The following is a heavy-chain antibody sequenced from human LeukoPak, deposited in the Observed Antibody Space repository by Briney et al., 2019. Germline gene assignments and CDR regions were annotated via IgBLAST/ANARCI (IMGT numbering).Heavy chain of an antibody. D-gene: IGHD2-2*01. CDR3: ARVVVVPAASDYYYYMDV. CDR2: INPNSGGT. J-gene: IGHJ6*03. CDR1: GYTFTSYY. Sequence: ASVKVSCKASGYTFTSYYMHWVRQAPGQGLEWMGWINPNSGGTNYAQKFQGRVTMTRDTSISTAYMELSRLRSDDTAVCYCARVVVVPAASDYYYYMDVWGKGTTVTVSS. V-gene: IGHV1-2*02.